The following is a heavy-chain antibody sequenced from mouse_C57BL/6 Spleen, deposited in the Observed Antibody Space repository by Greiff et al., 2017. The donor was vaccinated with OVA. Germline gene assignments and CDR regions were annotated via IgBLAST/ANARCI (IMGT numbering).Heavy chain of an antibody. CDR2: INPSSGYT. Sequence: QVQLQQSGAELARPGASVKMSCKASGYTFTSYTMHWVKQRPGQGLEWIGYINPSSGYTKYNQKFKDKATLTADKSSSTAYMQLSSLTSEDSAVYYCARELDGYYAMDYWGQGTSVTVSS. CDR1: GYTFTSYT. CDR3: ARELDGYYAMDY. V-gene: IGHV1-4*01. J-gene: IGHJ4*01.